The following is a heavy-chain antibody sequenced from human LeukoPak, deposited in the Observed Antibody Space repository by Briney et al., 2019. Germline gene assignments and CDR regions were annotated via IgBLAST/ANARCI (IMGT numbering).Heavy chain of an antibody. J-gene: IGHJ3*02. CDR1: GGSISSYY. Sequence: PSETLSLTCTVSGGSISSYYWSWIRQPPGKGLEWIGYIYYSGSTNYNPSLKSRVTISVDTSKNQFSLKLSSVTAADTAVYYCAAAGLAATGHPWHAFDIWGQGTMVTVSS. CDR2: IYYSGST. V-gene: IGHV4-59*01. D-gene: IGHD6-13*01. CDR3: AAAGLAATGHPWHAFDI.